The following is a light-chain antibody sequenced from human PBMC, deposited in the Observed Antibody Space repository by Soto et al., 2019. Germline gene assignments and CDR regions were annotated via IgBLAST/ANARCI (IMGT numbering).Light chain of an antibody. J-gene: IGLJ2*01. Sequence: QSVLTQPASVSGSPGQSITISCNGTSSDVGNYNYVSWYQQHPGKAPKLMIYEVSNRPSGVSNRFSGFKSGNTASLTISGLQAEDEADYYCNSYTTSTTLVFGGGTKVTVL. CDR3: NSYTTSTTLV. V-gene: IGLV2-14*01. CDR2: EVS. CDR1: SSDVGNYNY.